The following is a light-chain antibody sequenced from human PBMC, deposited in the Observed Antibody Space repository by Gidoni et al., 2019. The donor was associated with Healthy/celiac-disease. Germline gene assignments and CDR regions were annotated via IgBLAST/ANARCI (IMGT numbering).Light chain of an antibody. Sequence: QSALTQPASVSWSPGQSITISCTGTSSDVGGYNYVSWYQQHPGKAPKLMIYDVSNRPSGVSNRFSGSKSGNTASLTISGLQAEDEADYYCSSYTSSSTRDVVFGGGTKLTVL. V-gene: IGLV2-14*01. J-gene: IGLJ2*01. CDR2: DVS. CDR3: SSYTSSSTRDVV. CDR1: SSDVGGYNY.